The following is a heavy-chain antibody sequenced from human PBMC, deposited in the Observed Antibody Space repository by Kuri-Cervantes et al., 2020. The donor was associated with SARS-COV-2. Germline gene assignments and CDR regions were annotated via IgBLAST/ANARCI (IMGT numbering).Heavy chain of an antibody. J-gene: IGHJ6*03. CDR2: IYPGDSDT. CDR3: ARRAYGEQVDYYYMDV. V-gene: IGHV5-51*01. CDR1: GYSFTNYW. Sequence: GESLKISCKGSGYSFTNYWIAWVRQMPGKGLEWMGIIYPGDSDTKYSPSFQGQVTISADKSISTAFLQRSSLKASDTAMYYCARRAYGEQVDYYYMDVWGKGTTVTVSS. D-gene: IGHD4-17*01.